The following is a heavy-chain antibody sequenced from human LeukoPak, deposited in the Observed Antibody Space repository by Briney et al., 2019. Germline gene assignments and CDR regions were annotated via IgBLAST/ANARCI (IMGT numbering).Heavy chain of an antibody. Sequence: PSETPSLTCTVSGGSISSDYWSWIRQPAGKGLERIGRIYTTGSTNYSPSLKSRVTMSVDTSKNQFSLKLSSVTAADTAVYYCARVRGFGADYYYYYMDVWGKGTTVTVSS. J-gene: IGHJ6*03. CDR1: GGSISSDY. D-gene: IGHD3-10*01. CDR2: IYTTGST. CDR3: ARVRGFGADYYYYYMDV. V-gene: IGHV4-4*07.